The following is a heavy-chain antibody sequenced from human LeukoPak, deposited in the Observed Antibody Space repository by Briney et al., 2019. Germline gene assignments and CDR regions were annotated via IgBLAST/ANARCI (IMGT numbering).Heavy chain of an antibody. CDR2: ISSSSSYR. Sequence: AGGSLRLSCAASGFTFSSYSMNWVRQAPGKVLEWVSSISSSSSYRYYADSVKGRFTISRDNAKNSLYLQMNSLRAEDTAVYYCARDLAIYSSGWYAAFDIWGQGTMVTVSS. J-gene: IGHJ3*02. CDR1: GFTFSSYS. V-gene: IGHV3-21*01. D-gene: IGHD6-19*01. CDR3: ARDLAIYSSGWYAAFDI.